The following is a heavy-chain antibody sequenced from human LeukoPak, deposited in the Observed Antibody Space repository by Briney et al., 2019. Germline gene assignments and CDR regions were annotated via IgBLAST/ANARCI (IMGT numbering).Heavy chain of an antibody. CDR1: GYTFTGYY. CDR2: INPNSGGT. D-gene: IGHD3-10*01. Sequence: ASVKVSCKASGYTFTGYYMHWVRQAPGQGLEWMGWINPNSGGTNYAQKFQGRVTMTRDTSISTAYMELSSLRSDDTAVYYRAREKGFGELLFDYWGQGTLVTVSS. J-gene: IGHJ4*02. CDR3: AREKGFGELLFDY. V-gene: IGHV1-2*02.